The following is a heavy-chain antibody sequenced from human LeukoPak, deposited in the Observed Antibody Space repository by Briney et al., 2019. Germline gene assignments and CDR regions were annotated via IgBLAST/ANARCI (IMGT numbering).Heavy chain of an antibody. D-gene: IGHD2-21*02. CDR1: AFTVNNNY. CDR3: ARESYCGDDCYSDY. V-gene: IGHV3-66*01. CDR2: IYSGGTT. J-gene: IGHJ4*02. Sequence: GSLRLSCAASAFTVNNNYMSWVRQAPGKGLEWVSVIYSGGTTYYADSVKGRFTISRDDSKDTLYLQMNGLRAEDTAVYYCARESYCGDDCYSDYWGQGTLVTVSS.